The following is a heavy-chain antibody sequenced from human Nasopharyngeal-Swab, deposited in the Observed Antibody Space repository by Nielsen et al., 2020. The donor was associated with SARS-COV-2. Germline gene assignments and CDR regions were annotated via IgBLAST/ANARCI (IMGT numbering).Heavy chain of an antibody. CDR1: GGSFSGYY. J-gene: IGHJ4*02. CDR2: INHSGST. Sequence: SDTLSPTLPVYGGSFSGYYWSWNRQPPGKGLEWIGEINHSGSTNYNPSLKSRVTISVDTSKNQFSLKLSSVTAADTAVYYCARRGGRPSPRNCSGGSCYFYWGQGTLVTVSS. D-gene: IGHD2-15*01. CDR3: ARRGGRPSPRNCSGGSCYFY. V-gene: IGHV4-34*01.